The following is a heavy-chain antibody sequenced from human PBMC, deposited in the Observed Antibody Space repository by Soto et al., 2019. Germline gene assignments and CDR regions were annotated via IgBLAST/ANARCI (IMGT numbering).Heavy chain of an antibody. Sequence: EVQLVESGGGLVKPGGSLRLSCAASGFTFSSYSMNWVRQAPGKGLERVSSISSSSSYIYYADSLKGRFTISRDNAKNSLYLQMNSLRAEDTAVYYCARDIVATMNPYYYYYGMDVWGQGTTVTVSS. CDR1: GFTFSSYS. D-gene: IGHD5-12*01. J-gene: IGHJ6*02. V-gene: IGHV3-21*01. CDR3: ARDIVATMNPYYYYYGMDV. CDR2: ISSSSSYI.